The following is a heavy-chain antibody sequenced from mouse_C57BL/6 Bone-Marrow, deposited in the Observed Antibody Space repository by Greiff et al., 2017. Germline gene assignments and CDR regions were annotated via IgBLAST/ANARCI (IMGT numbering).Heavy chain of an antibody. J-gene: IGHJ1*03. CDR3: ASLDV. Sequence: EVHLLESGGGLVKPGGSLKLSCAASGFTFSDYGMHWVRQAPEKGLEWVAYISSGSSTIYYADTVKGRFTISRDNAKNTLFLQMTSLRSEDTAMYYCASLDVWGTGTTVTVSS. V-gene: IGHV5-17*01. CDR2: ISSGSSTI. CDR1: GFTFSDYG.